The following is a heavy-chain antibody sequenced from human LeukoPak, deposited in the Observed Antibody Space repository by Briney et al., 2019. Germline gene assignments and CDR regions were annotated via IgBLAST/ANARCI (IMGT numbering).Heavy chain of an antibody. CDR2: IYHSGST. CDR1: GGSISSGGYY. J-gene: IGHJ2*01. V-gene: IGHV4-30-2*01. Sequence: PSETLSLTCTVSGGSISSGGYYWSWIRQPPGKGLEWIGYIYHSGSTYYNPSLKSRVTISVDRSKNQFSLKVTSVTAADTAVYYCARRSGSFNWSFDLWGRGTLVSVSS. CDR3: ARRSGSFNWSFDL. D-gene: IGHD1-26*01.